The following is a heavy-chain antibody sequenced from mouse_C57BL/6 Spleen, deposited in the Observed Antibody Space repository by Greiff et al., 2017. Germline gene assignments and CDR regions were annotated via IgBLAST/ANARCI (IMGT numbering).Heavy chain of an antibody. D-gene: IGHD2-5*01. CDR3: ARHYYSNSWFAY. J-gene: IGHJ3*01. CDR2: ISSGGSYT. Sequence: EVKLMESGGDLVKPGGSLKLSCAASGFTFSSYGMSWVRQTPDKRLEWVATISSGGSYTYYPDSVKGRFTISRDNAKNPLYLQMSSLKSEDTAMYYCARHYYSNSWFAYWGQGTLVTVSA. CDR1: GFTFSSYG. V-gene: IGHV5-6*01.